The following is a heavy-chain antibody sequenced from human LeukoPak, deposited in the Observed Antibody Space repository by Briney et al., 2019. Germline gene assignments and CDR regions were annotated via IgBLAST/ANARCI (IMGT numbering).Heavy chain of an antibody. J-gene: IGHJ4*02. Sequence: GGSLRLSCAASGYTFGSYWMYWVRQAPGKGLVWVSRINNDGSSTIYADSVKGRFTISKDNAKNTLYLQMNSLRDDDTAVYYCVRDNGGEHLWGQGTLVTVSS. CDR2: INNDGSST. D-gene: IGHD3-16*01. V-gene: IGHV3-74*01. CDR1: GYTFGSYW. CDR3: VRDNGGEHL.